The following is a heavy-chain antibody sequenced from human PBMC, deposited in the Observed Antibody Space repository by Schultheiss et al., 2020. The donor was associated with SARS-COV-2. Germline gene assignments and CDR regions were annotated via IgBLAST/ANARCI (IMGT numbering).Heavy chain of an antibody. D-gene: IGHD6-19*01. CDR2: ISAYNGNT. CDR1: GYTFTGYY. J-gene: IGHJ4*02. Sequence: ASVKVSCKASGYTFTGYYMHWVRQAPGQGLEWMGWISAYNGNTNYAQKLQGRVTMTTDTSTSTAYMELSSLRSEDTAVYYCATRHHSAWYPFDYWGQGTLVTVSS. V-gene: IGHV1-18*04. CDR3: ATRHHSAWYPFDY.